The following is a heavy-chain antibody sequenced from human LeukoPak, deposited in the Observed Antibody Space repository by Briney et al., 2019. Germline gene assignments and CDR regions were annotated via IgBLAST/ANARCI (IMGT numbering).Heavy chain of an antibody. CDR2: IGYGGTP. V-gene: IGHV3-23*01. CDR1: GFTFSTYG. CDR3: AKVMSPTWRGGTYTLDV. J-gene: IGHJ6*02. Sequence: GGSLRLSCAASGFTFSTYGTTWVRQAPGKGLEWVLTIGYGGTPYYADSVRGRLTISRDNSKNTLHLQMNSLRAEDTAVYYCAKVMSPTWRGGTYTLDVWGQGTTVTVSS. D-gene: IGHD1-26*01.